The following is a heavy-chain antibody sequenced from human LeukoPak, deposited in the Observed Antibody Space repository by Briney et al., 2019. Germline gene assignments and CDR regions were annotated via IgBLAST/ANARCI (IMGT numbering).Heavy chain of an antibody. Sequence: ASVKVSCKASGYTFTGYYMHWVRQAPGQGLEWMGRINPNSGGTNYAQKFQGRVTMTRDTSISTAYMELSRLRSDDTAVYYCAREGTGVTTVDYWGQGTLATVSS. D-gene: IGHD4-17*01. V-gene: IGHV1-2*06. J-gene: IGHJ4*02. CDR2: INPNSGGT. CDR3: AREGTGVTTVDY. CDR1: GYTFTGYY.